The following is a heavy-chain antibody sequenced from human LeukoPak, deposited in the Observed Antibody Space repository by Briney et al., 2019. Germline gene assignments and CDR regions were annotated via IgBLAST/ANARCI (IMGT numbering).Heavy chain of an antibody. CDR1: GGSISSYY. D-gene: IGHD6-19*01. V-gene: IGHV4-34*01. CDR3: ARGKSGWTYPRLPFDY. Sequence: PSETLSLTCTVSGGSISSYYWSWIRQPPGKGLEWIGEINHSGSTNYNPSLKSRVTISVDTSKNQFSLKLSSVTAADTAVYYCARGKSGWTYPRLPFDYWGQGTLVTVSS. CDR2: INHSGST. J-gene: IGHJ4*02.